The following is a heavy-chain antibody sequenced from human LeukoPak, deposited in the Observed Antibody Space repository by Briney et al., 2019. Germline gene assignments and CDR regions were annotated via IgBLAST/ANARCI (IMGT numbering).Heavy chain of an antibody. CDR3: AREIVSSTCFDY. CDR1: GFAFSRYS. J-gene: IGHJ4*02. V-gene: IGHV3-21*01. CDR2: ISSSSGYI. Sequence: KPGGSLRLSCAASGFAFSRYSMNWVRQAPGKGLEWVSSISSSSGYIYYADSVKGRFTISRDNAKNSLYLKMNSLRAEDTAVYYCAREIVSSTCFDYWGQGALVTVSS. D-gene: IGHD2-2*01.